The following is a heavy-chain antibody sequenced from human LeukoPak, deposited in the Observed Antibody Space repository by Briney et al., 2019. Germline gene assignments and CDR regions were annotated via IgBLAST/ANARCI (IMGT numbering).Heavy chain of an antibody. V-gene: IGHV1-18*01. J-gene: IGHJ4*02. CDR2: LSRHNGKT. CDR3: AREYSVDWLFDY. CDR1: GYTFTDYG. Sequence: GASVKVSCKASGYTFTDYGISWVRQAPGQGLEWMGRLSRHNGKTKYAQELQGRVTMTTDTSTSTAYMELRSLTSDDTAMYYCAREYSVDWLFDYWGQGTLVTVSS. D-gene: IGHD3-9*01.